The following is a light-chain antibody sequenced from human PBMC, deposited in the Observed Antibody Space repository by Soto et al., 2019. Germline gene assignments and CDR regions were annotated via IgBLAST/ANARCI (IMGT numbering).Light chain of an antibody. J-gene: IGKJ1*01. Sequence: EIVLTQSPATLSLSPGERATLSCRASQSVSSYLAWYQQKPDQAPRLLIYDASNRATGIPARFSGSGSGTDFTLTISSLEPEDFAVYYCQHRSNWPRTFGQGTKVEIK. CDR2: DAS. CDR1: QSVSSY. V-gene: IGKV3-11*01. CDR3: QHRSNWPRT.